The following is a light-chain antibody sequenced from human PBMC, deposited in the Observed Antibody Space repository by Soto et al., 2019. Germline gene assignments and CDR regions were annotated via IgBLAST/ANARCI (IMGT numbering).Light chain of an antibody. Sequence: QSALTQPPSASGSPGQSVTISCTGTSSDVGGYNYVSWYQQHPGKAPKLMIYEVSKRPSGGPDRFSGSKSGNTASLTVSGFEAEDEADYYCSSYAGSNNLVVFGGGTKLTVL. CDR2: EVS. CDR3: SSYAGSNNLVV. V-gene: IGLV2-8*01. J-gene: IGLJ2*01. CDR1: SSDVGGYNY.